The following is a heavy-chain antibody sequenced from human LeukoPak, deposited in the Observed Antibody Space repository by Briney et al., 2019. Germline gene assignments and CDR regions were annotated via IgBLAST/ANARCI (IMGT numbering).Heavy chain of an antibody. D-gene: IGHD5-12*01. Sequence: ASVKVSCKASGYTFTNYYMHWVRQAPGQGLEWMGIINPSGGSTSYAQKFQGRVTMTRDTSTSTVYMELSSLRSEDTAVYYCARGGYIVTTIRRQGYNWSTPGAREPWSPSPQ. J-gene: IGHJ5*02. CDR2: INPSGGST. CDR3: ARGGYIVTTIRRQGYNWSTP. CDR1: GYTFTNYY. V-gene: IGHV1-46*01.